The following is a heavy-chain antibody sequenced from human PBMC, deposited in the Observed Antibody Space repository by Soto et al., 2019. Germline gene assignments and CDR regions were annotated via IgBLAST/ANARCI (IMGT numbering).Heavy chain of an antibody. CDR3: VKDTSGYSPFDY. CDR1: GFTFSNCG. Sequence: SLRLSCAASGFTFSNCGMHWIRQAPGKGLEWVAIIWCDGSNKYYADSVKGRFTISRDNSKNTLYLQMSSLRVEDTAVYYCVKDTSGYSPFDYWGQGTQVTVSS. J-gene: IGHJ4*02. D-gene: IGHD3-22*01. V-gene: IGHV3-33*06. CDR2: IWCDGSNK.